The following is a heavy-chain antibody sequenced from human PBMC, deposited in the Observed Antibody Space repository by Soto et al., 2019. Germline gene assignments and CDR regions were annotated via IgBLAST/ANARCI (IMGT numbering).Heavy chain of an antibody. D-gene: IGHD2-15*01. V-gene: IGHV1-69*01. CDR2: IIPIFGTA. CDR1: GGTFSSYA. Sequence: QVQLVQSGAEVKKPGSSVKVSCKASGGTFSSYAISWVRQAPGQGLEWMGGIIPIFGTANYAQKFQGRVTITADESTSTAYMELSSLRSEDTAVYYCARLEPRYCSGGSCQTYYYYGMDVWGQGTTVTVSS. J-gene: IGHJ6*02. CDR3: ARLEPRYCSGGSCQTYYYYGMDV.